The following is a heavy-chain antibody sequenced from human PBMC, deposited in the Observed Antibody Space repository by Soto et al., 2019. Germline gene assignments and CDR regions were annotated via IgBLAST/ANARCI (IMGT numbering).Heavy chain of an antibody. CDR1: GVTFRSYT. Sequence: HVSSKASGVTFRSYTISWVRHDPGLGLEWMGRIIPILGIANYAQKLQGRVTMTTDTSTSTAYMELRSLRSDDTAVYYCARDRCSGGSCYNWFDPWGQGTLVTVSS. CDR3: ARDRCSGGSCYNWFDP. V-gene: IGHV1-69*04. CDR2: IIPILGIA. J-gene: IGHJ5*02. D-gene: IGHD2-15*01.